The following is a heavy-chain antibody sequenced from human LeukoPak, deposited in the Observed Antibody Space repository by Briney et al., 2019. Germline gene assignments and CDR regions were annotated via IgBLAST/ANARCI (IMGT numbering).Heavy chain of an antibody. D-gene: IGHD6-19*01. CDR3: ARGGSLGY. CDR1: GFTLSSYE. V-gene: IGHV3-48*03. J-gene: IGHJ4*02. CDR2: ISSSGSAI. Sequence: GGSLSLSCAASGFTLSSYEMNWVRQAPGKGLEWVPKISSSGSAIYYADSVKGRFTISRDNAKSSLYLQMNSLRVEDTAVYYCARGGSLGYWGQGTLVTVSS.